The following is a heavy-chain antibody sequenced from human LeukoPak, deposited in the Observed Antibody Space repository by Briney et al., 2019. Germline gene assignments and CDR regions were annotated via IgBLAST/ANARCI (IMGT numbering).Heavy chain of an antibody. CDR3: ARLRRGSYYFDS. CDR1: GGSISTYY. Sequence: PSETLSLTCTVSGGSISTYYWSWIRQPPGKGLEWIAYIYYSGSTNYNPSLKSRVTISVDTSKNQFSLKLSSVTAADTAVYYCARLRRGSYYFDSWGQGTLATVSS. V-gene: IGHV4-59*08. CDR2: IYYSGST. D-gene: IGHD1-26*01. J-gene: IGHJ4*02.